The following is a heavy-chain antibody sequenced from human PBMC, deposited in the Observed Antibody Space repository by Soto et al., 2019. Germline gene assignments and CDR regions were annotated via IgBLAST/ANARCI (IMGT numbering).Heavy chain of an antibody. Sequence: EVQLLESGGGLVQAGGSLRVSCAASGFTFSSCAMGWVRQAPGKGLEWVSSISVNGGSTYYADSVKGRFTISRDNSKNILYLHMISPRAEDTAVYYCAKERNSWYSSGSDSWGQGTLVTVSS. V-gene: IGHV3-23*01. J-gene: IGHJ4*02. CDR3: AKERNSWYSSGSDS. CDR1: GFTFSSCA. D-gene: IGHD2-15*01. CDR2: ISVNGGST.